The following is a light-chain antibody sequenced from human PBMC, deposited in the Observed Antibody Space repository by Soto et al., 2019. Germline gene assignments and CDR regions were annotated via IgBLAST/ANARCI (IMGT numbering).Light chain of an antibody. CDR1: QSLSSY. J-gene: IGKJ2*01. CDR2: AAS. V-gene: IGKV1-39*01. Sequence: DIQMTQSPSSLSASVGDRVTITCRASQSLSSYLNWYQQKPGKAPKLLIYAASSLQSGVPSRFSGSGSGTDFTLTISSLQPEEFATYYCQQSYSTLYTFGQGTKLEIK. CDR3: QQSYSTLYT.